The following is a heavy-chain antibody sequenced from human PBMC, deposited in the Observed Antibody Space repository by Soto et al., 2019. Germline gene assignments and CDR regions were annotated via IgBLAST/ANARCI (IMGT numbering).Heavy chain of an antibody. CDR2: IYHSGST. CDR3: AGVAVAGTRVDC. Sequence: QVQLQESGPGLVKPSGTLSLTCAVSGGSISSSNWWSWVRQPPGKGLEWIGEIYHSGSTNYNPSHKSRVXXXVXXSKNQFSLKLSSVTAAATAVDDCAGVAVAGTRVDCWGPGTLVTVSS. V-gene: IGHV4-4*02. J-gene: IGHJ4*02. D-gene: IGHD6-19*01. CDR1: GGSISSSNW.